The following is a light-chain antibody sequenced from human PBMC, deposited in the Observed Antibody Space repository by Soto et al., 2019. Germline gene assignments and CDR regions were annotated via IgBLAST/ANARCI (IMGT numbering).Light chain of an antibody. CDR1: QSISSW. V-gene: IGKV1-5*01. J-gene: IGKJ4*01. CDR3: QQYNTYLLT. CDR2: DAS. Sequence: DIQMTQSPSTLSASVGDRVTITCRASQSISSWLAWYKQKPGKAPKLLIYDASSLESGVPSRFSGSGSGTEFTHTISSLQPDDFATYYCQQYNTYLLTFGGGTKVDIK.